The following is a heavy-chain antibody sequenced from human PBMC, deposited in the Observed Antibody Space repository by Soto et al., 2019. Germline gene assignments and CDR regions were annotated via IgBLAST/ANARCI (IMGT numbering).Heavy chain of an antibody. Sequence: QITLKESGPTLVKPTQTLTLTCTFSGFSLSTSGVGVGWIRQPPGKALEWLALIYWDDDKRYSPSLKNRLTITKDTSKNPVVLTMNNMDPVDTATYYCAHQSPPSRPTFGGVIRTYYFDYWGQGTLVTVSS. D-gene: IGHD3-16*01. J-gene: IGHJ4*02. CDR1: GFSLSTSGVG. CDR3: AHQSPPSRPTFGGVIRTYYFDY. CDR2: IYWDDDK. V-gene: IGHV2-5*02.